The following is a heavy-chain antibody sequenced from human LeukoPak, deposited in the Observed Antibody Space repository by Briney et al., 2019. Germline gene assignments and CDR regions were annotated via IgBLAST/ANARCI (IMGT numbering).Heavy chain of an antibody. CDR3: ARILRGGYYFDY. V-gene: IGHV3-23*01. CDR2: ISGSGGST. D-gene: IGHD2-15*01. Sequence: RPGGSLRLSCAASGFTFSSYAMSWVRQAPGKGLEWVSAISGSGGSTYYADSVKGRFTISRDNSKNTLYLQMNSLRAEDTAVYYCARILRGGYYFDYWGQGTLVTVSS. J-gene: IGHJ4*02. CDR1: GFTFSSYA.